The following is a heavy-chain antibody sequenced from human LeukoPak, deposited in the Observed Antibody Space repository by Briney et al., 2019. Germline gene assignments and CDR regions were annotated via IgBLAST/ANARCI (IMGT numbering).Heavy chain of an antibody. D-gene: IGHD5-12*01. CDR3: TTDQSHRGYDPGYFDY. CDR2: IKSKTDGGTT. V-gene: IGHV3-15*01. CDR1: GFTFSNAW. Sequence: PGGSLRLSCAASGFTFSNAWMSWVRQAPGKGLEWVGRIKSKTDGGTTDYAAPVKGRFTISRDVSKNTLYLQMNSLKTEDTAVYYCTTDQSHRGYDPGYFDYWGQGILVTVSS. J-gene: IGHJ4*02.